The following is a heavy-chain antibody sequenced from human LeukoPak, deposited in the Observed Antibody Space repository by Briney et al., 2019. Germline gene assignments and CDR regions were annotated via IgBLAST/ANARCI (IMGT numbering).Heavy chain of an antibody. CDR2: IYHSGSI. J-gene: IGHJ6*03. CDR3: ARHGRSVVVAATRGPYYYYYMDV. CDR1: GYSIRSGYY. Sequence: SETLSFTCTVSGYSIRSGYYWGWIRQPPGKGLEWIGSIYHSGSIYYNLSLKSRVTISVDTSKNQFSLKLSSVTAADTAVYYCARHGRSVVVAATRGPYYYYYMDVWGKGTTVTVSS. V-gene: IGHV4-38-2*02. D-gene: IGHD2-15*01.